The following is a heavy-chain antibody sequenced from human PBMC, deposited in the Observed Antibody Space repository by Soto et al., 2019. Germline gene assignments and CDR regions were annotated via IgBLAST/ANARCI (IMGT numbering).Heavy chain of an antibody. D-gene: IGHD2-21*02. J-gene: IGHJ3*02. CDR1: GGTFSSYA. CDR3: ARGTDIVVVTASEDAFDI. CDR2: IMPIFGTA. V-gene: IGHV1-69*01. Sequence: QVQLVPSGAEVKKPGSSVKVSCKASGGTFSSYAISWVRQAPGQGREWMGGIMPIFGTANYAQKFQGRVTITAYESTSTAYMELSRLRSEDTAVHYCARGTDIVVVTASEDAFDIWGQGTMVTVSS.